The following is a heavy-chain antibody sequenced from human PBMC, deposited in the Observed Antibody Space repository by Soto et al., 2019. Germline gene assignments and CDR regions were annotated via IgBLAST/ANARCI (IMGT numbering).Heavy chain of an antibody. CDR1: GFTFSSYG. CDR2: ISSSSSNK. CDR3: ARGSFRYYYGMDV. V-gene: IGHV3-21*01. Sequence: GGSLRLSCAASGFTFSSYGMHWVRQAPGKGLEWVAVISSSSSNKYYADSVKGRFTISRDNAKNTLYLQMNSLRAEDTAVYYCARGSFRYYYGMDVWGQGTTVTVSS. J-gene: IGHJ6*02.